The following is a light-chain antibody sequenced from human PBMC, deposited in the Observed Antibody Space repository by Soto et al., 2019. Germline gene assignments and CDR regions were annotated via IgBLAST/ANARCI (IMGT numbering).Light chain of an antibody. Sequence: QSVLTQPPSASGTRGQRVTISCSGSNSNIGSNVVNWYQHLPGTAPTLLIYTNNQRPSGVPDRFSGSKSGTSASLAISGLQSDDEADYYCAEWDASLKGVVFGGGTKVTVL. CDR2: TNN. CDR3: AEWDASLKGVV. V-gene: IGLV1-44*01. J-gene: IGLJ2*01. CDR1: NSNIGSNV.